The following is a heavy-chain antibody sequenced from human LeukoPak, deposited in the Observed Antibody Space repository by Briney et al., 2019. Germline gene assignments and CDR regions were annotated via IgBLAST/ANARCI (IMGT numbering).Heavy chain of an antibody. J-gene: IGHJ4*02. D-gene: IGHD6-19*01. V-gene: IGHV3-23*01. CDR3: AKDQYSSGWYATHLFDY. CDR2: IEYSGGSA. CDR1: GFTLSSYE. Sequence: GGSLRLSCIVSGFTLSSYEMSWIRQAPGKGLEWVASIEYSGGSAYYADSVKGRFSISREDSKNTLYLQLNSLRAEDTAVYYCAKDQYSSGWYATHLFDYWGQGTLVTVSS.